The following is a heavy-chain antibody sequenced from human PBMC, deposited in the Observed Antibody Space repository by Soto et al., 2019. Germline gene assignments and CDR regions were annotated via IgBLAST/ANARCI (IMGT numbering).Heavy chain of an antibody. CDR1: GYTFTSYG. J-gene: IGHJ6*03. CDR2: ISAYNGNT. CDR3: ARDRWCSPRQALPGYSSGEGYYYYYYMDV. Sequence: ASVKVSCKASGYTFTSYGISWVRQAPGQGLEWMGWISAYNGNTNYAQKLQGRVTMTTDTSTSTAYMELRGLRSDDTAVYYCARDRWCSPRQALPGYSSGEGYYYYYYMDVWGKGTTVTVSS. V-gene: IGHV1-18*01. D-gene: IGHD6-19*01.